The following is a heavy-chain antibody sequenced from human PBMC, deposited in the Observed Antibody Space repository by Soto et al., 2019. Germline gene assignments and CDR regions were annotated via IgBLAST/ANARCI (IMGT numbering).Heavy chain of an antibody. D-gene: IGHD3-16*01. CDR1: GYTFTTFG. J-gene: IGHJ4*02. V-gene: IGHV1-18*01. Sequence: QVHLVQSGAEVKKPGASVKVSCTASGYTFTTFGISWVRQAPGQGLEWMGWISAYNGHTNDAQKLEGGVTMTTDTSTSTAYMELRSLRSDDPAVYYCVRGGTPIDYWGQGTLVTVSS. CDR2: ISAYNGHT. CDR3: VRGGTPIDY.